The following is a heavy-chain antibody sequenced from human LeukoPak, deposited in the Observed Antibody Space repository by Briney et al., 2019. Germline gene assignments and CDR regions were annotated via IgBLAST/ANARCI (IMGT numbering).Heavy chain of an antibody. V-gene: IGHV3-66*01. CDR1: GFTVSSNY. J-gene: IGHJ4*02. Sequence: GGSLRLSCAASGFTVSSNYMSWVRQAPGXGLEWVSVLYYSGSTYYSDSVTGRFTISRDNSKNTLFLQMNSLRAEDTAVYYCVRSYFGSGDSWGQGTLVTVSS. CDR2: LYYSGST. CDR3: VRSYFGSGDS. D-gene: IGHD3-10*01.